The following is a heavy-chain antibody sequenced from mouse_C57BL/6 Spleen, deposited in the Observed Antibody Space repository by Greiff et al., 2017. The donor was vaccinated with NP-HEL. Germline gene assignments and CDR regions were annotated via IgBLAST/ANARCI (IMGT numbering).Heavy chain of an antibody. CDR1: GYTFTDYE. V-gene: IGHV1-15*01. CDR2: IDPETGGT. D-gene: IGHD2-2*01. Sequence: QVQLKESGAELVRPGASVTLSCKASGYTFTDYEMHWVKQTPVHGLEWIGAIDPETGGTAYNQKFKGKAILTADKSSSTAYMELRSLTSEDSAVYYCTRSPGGYGYFDYWGQGTTLTVSS. CDR3: TRSPGGYGYFDY. J-gene: IGHJ2*01.